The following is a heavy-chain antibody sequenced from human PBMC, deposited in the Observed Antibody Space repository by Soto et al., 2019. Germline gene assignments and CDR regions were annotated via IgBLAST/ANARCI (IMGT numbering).Heavy chain of an antibody. D-gene: IGHD2-15*01. CDR1: GYTFTSYG. V-gene: IGHV1-18*01. Sequence: QVQLVQSGAEVKKPGASVKVSCKASGYTFTSYGISWVRQAPGQGLEWMGWISAYNGNTNYAQKLQGRVTMTTDTSTSTAYMELRSLRSDDTAVYYCARDPTVNLPYCSGGSCYSGYFQHWGQGTLVIVSS. CDR2: ISAYNGNT. J-gene: IGHJ1*01. CDR3: ARDPTVNLPYCSGGSCYSGYFQH.